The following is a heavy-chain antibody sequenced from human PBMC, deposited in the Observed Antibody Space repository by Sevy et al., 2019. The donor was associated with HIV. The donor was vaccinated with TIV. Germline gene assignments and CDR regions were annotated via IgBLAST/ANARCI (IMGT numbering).Heavy chain of an antibody. CDR2: IKPDGSDK. CDR1: GFTFRTYW. D-gene: IGHD6-19*01. J-gene: IGHJ4*02. V-gene: IGHV3-7*01. CDR3: ARLSSPMPDSGWYDFFDL. Sequence: GGSLRLSCAASGFTFRTYWMSWVRQAPGKGLEWVANIKPDGSDKNYMDSVKGRFTISGDNAKNSLYLHVSSLRAEDTAVYYCARLSSPMPDSGWYDFFDLWGQGTLVTVSS.